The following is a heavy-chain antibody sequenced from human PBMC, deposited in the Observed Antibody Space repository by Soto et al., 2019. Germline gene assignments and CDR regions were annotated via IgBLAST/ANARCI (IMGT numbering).Heavy chain of an antibody. Sequence: GASVKVSCKASGYTFSSYYINWGRQATGQGLEWMGWRNPNSGNTGYAQKFQGRVTMTRTASISTAYMELSRLGSEDTAGYFCASGYSSGGAADWQSLVPPSHLPWGQGPLVTVPP. D-gene: IGHD6-19*01. CDR2: RNPNSGNT. V-gene: IGHV1-8*01. CDR3: ASGYSSGGAADWQSLVPPSHLP. CDR1: GYTFSSYY. J-gene: IGHJ5*02.